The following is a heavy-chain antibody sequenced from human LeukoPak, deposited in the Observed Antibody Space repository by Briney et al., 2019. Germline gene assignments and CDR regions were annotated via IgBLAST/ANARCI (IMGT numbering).Heavy chain of an antibody. D-gene: IGHD2-15*01. J-gene: IGHJ4*02. CDR3: AKGGGWLYYFDY. CDR1: GFTFSTFA. V-gene: IGHV3-23*01. CDR2: ISNSGDTT. Sequence: PGGSLRLSCAASGFTFSTFAMNWVRQAPGKGLEWVSAISNSGDTTYYADSVRGRFTVSRDNSKNTLYLQMISLRAEDTAVYYCAKGGGWLYYFDYWGQGTLVTVPS.